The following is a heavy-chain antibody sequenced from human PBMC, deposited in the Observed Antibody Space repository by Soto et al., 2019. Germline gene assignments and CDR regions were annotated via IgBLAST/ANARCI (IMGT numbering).Heavy chain of an antibody. D-gene: IGHD3-22*01. CDR3: AMTRLYDTGTNDYHRDALDI. CDR1: GFSFGTYV. CDR2: ISGSGGRV. V-gene: IGHV3-23*01. Sequence: EVQLLESGGGMVEPRGSLKLSCAASGFSFGTYVMNWVRQAPGKGLEWVSGISGSGGRVYSADSVKGRFTISRDNSRNTLHLQMNSLRPEDTAIYYCAMTRLYDTGTNDYHRDALDIWGQGTQVTVSS. J-gene: IGHJ3*02.